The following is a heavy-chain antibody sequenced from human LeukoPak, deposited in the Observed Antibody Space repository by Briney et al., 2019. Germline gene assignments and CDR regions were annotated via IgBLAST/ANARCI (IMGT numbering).Heavy chain of an antibody. CDR2: IDWDDDK. V-gene: IGHV2-70*11. CDR1: GFSLSTRGMC. D-gene: IGHD6-6*01. CDR3: ARILQRSSSSGVGWFDP. Sequence: SGPALLKPTQTLTLTFTFSGFSLSTRGMCVSWIRRPPGKALEWLSRIDWDDDKYYSTSLKTRLTISKDTSKHQVVLTMTNMDPVDTATYYCARILQRSSSSGVGWFDPWGQGTLVTVSS. J-gene: IGHJ5*02.